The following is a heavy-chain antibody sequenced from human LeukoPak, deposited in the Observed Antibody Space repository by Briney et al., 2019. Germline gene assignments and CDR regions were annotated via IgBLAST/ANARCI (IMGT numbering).Heavy chain of an antibody. Sequence: ASVKVSCKASGYTFTSYAMHWVRHAPGQGLEWMGWITPSGGTKYPQKFQGRVAITRDTSITTAYMDLSRLTSDDTAVYYCARDRYGDGFAHFDYWGQGALVTVSS. CDR1: GYTFTSYA. D-gene: IGHD5-24*01. J-gene: IGHJ4*02. CDR2: ITPSGGT. V-gene: IGHV1-2*02. CDR3: ARDRYGDGFAHFDY.